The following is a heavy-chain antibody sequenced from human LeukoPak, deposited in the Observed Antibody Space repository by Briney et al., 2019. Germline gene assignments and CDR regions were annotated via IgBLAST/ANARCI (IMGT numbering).Heavy chain of an antibody. CDR1: GFTFSSYA. J-gene: IGHJ4*02. CDR2: ISYDGRNK. CDR3: ARDYSDYDYVRGSNAVY. Sequence: GGSLRLSCAASGFTFSSYAMHWVRQAPGKGLEWVAVISYDGRNKYYADSVKGRFTISRDNSKNTLYLQMNSLRAEDTAVYYCARDYSDYDYVRGSNAVYWGQGTLVTVSS. D-gene: IGHD3-16*01. V-gene: IGHV3-30*04.